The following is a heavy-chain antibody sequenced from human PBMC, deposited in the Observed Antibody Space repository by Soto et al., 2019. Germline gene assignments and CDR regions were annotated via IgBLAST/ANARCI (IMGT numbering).Heavy chain of an antibody. Sequence: SETLSLTCTVSGGSISSYYWSWIRQPPGKGLEWIGYIYYSGSTNYNPSLKSRVTISVDTSKNQFSLKLSSVTAADTAVYYCARDPSRGYFDYWGQGTLVPVSS. CDR3: ARDPSRGYFDY. V-gene: IGHV4-59*01. J-gene: IGHJ4*02. CDR2: IYYSGST. CDR1: GGSISSYY.